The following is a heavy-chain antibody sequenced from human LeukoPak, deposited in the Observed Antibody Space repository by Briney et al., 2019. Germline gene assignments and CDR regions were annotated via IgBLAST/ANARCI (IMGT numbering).Heavy chain of an antibody. V-gene: IGHV4-59*01. D-gene: IGHD3-10*01. CDR3: ARDFRDAFDI. CDR1: GGFISSYY. CDR2: IYYTGST. Sequence: SETLSLTCSVSGGFISSYYWSWIRQSPGKGLEWIGYIYYTGSTHYNPSLESRVTISIDTSKKQLSLRLTSVTAADTAVYYCARDFRDAFDIWGQGTMVTVSS. J-gene: IGHJ3*02.